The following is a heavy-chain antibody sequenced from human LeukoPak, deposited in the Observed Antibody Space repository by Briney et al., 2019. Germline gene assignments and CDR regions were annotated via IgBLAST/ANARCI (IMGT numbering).Heavy chain of an antibody. J-gene: IGHJ4*02. CDR1: GGTFSSYT. CDR2: IIPILGIA. D-gene: IGHD2-2*01. CDR3: ARANVVPAGDFDY. V-gene: IGHV1-69*02. Sequence: GASVKVSCKASGGTFSSYTISWVRQAPGQGLEWMGRIIPILGIANYAQRFQGRVTITADKSTSTAYMELSSLRSEDTAVYYCARANVVPAGDFDYWGQGTLVTVSS.